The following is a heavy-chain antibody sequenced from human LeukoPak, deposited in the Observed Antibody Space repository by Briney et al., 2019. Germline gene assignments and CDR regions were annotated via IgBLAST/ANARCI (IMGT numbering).Heavy chain of an antibody. V-gene: IGHV4-34*01. J-gene: IGHJ4*02. Sequence: KPSETLSLTCTVSGGSISSYYWSWIRQPPGKGLEWIGEINHSGSTDYNPSLKSRVTISVDTSKNQFSLKLSSVTAADTAVYYCARGYAMVRWGQGTLVTVSS. CDR3: ARGYAMVR. CDR2: INHSGST. D-gene: IGHD3-10*01. CDR1: GGSISSYY.